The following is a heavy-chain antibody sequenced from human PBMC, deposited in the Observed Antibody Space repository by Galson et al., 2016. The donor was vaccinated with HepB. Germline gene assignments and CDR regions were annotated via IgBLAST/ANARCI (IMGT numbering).Heavy chain of an antibody. CDR1: GITLSNSD. CDR2: ITGFTDLI. Sequence: SLRLSCAASGITLSNSDISWVRQAPGKGLEWVSSITGFTDLIDYADSVKGRFTISRDNSKDTLYLQMSSLRAEDTALYYCAKVSWLSSPKSPDCWGQGTQVTVSS. CDR3: AKVSWLSSPKSPDC. D-gene: IGHD3-10*01. V-gene: IGHV3-23*01. J-gene: IGHJ4*02.